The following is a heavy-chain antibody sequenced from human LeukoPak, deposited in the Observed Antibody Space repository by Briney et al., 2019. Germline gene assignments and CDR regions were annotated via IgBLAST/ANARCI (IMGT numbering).Heavy chain of an antibody. CDR2: ISYDGSNK. V-gene: IGHV3-30*18. CDR3: AKVEAAVTTPLDY. J-gene: IGHJ4*02. D-gene: IGHD4-17*01. CDR1: GFTFSSYS. Sequence: GGSLRLSCAASGFTFSSYSIHWVRQAPGKGLEWVAVISYDGSNKYYADSVKGRFTISRDNSKNTLYLQMNSLRAEDTAVYYCAKVEAAVTTPLDYWGQGTLVTVSS.